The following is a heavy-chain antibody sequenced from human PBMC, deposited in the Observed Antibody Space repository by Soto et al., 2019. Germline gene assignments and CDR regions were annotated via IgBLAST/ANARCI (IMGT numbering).Heavy chain of an antibody. J-gene: IGHJ6*03. CDR3: ARDRGVAPPVAGNTHYYYYMDV. Sequence: QDQLVQSGVEVKKPGASVKVSCKASGYCFTNYGITWVRQAPGQGFEWMGWISAYNGNTKYAQKLQGRVTMTTDASTSTAYLELRSLTSDDTAVYYCARDRGVAPPVAGNTHYYYYMDVWGKGTTVTVSS. D-gene: IGHD6-19*01. CDR1: GYCFTNYG. CDR2: ISAYNGNT. V-gene: IGHV1-18*01.